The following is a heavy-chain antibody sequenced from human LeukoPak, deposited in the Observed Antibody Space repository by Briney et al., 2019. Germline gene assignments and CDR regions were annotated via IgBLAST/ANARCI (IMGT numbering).Heavy chain of an antibody. J-gene: IGHJ4*02. V-gene: IGHV4-59*01. CDR2: IYYSGST. D-gene: IGHD3-22*01. Sequence: SETLSLTCIVSGGSISSYYWSWIRQPPGKGLEWIGYIYYSGSTNYNPSLKSRVTISVDTSKNQFSVKLSYVTAANTAVYYCARVSSSGILDYWGQGTLVTVSS. CDR1: GGSISSYY. CDR3: ARVSSSGILDY.